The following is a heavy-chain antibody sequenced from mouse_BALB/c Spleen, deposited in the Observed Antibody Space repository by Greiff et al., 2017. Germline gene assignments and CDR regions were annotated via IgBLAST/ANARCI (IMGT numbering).Heavy chain of an antibody. V-gene: IGHV1-37*01. CDR1: GYSFTGYF. Sequence: EVMLVESGPELVKPGASVKISCKASGYSFTGYFMNWVKQSHGKSLEWIGRINPYNGDTFYNQKFKGKATLTVDKSSSTAHMELLSLTSEDSAVYYCGFITTVPYFDYWGQGTTLTVSS. D-gene: IGHD1-1*01. CDR3: GFITTVPYFDY. J-gene: IGHJ2*01. CDR2: INPYNGDT.